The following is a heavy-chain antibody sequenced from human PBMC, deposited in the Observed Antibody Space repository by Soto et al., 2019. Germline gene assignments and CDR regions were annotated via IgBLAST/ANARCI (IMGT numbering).Heavy chain of an antibody. CDR2: ISTYNGNT. J-gene: IGHJ5*02. CDR1: GYTFTSYG. D-gene: IGHD3-16*01. V-gene: IGHV1-18*01. Sequence: QVQLVQSGGEVKKPGASVKVSCKASGYTFTSYGITWVRQAPGQGLEYLGWISTYNGNTDFAQKVQNRVTLTTDTSTSTAYMELRSLRPDDKAVYYCARAKVLITPNWFDPWGQGTLVTVSS. CDR3: ARAKVLITPNWFDP.